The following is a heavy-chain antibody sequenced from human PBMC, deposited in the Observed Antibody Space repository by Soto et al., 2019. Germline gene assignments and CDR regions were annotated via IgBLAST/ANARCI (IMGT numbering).Heavy chain of an antibody. CDR3: ARGKRGGLREVYVSEQLGVDV. Sequence: EVQLVESGGNLVQPGGSLRLSCEASGFTLSMYWMHWVRQAPGQGLVWVSRVKSDGSSANYADSVKGRFTISRDNAKNTLYLQMNSLSAEDSGIYYCARGKRGGLREVYVSEQLGVDVWGQGTMVTVSS. J-gene: IGHJ3*01. D-gene: IGHD3-16*01. CDR2: VKSDGSSA. CDR1: GFTLSMYW. V-gene: IGHV3-74*01.